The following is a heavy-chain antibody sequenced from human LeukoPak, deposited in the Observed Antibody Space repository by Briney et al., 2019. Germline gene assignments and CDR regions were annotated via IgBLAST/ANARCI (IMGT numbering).Heavy chain of an antibody. J-gene: IGHJ4*02. CDR1: GGSISSSAYY. Sequence: SETLSLTCTVSGGSISSSAYYWGWIRQPPGKGLEWIGTIYYSGNTYYNPSLKSRVTMSIDTSKNQFSLQLSSLTAADTAVYFCAGLRSTTCDYWGQGTLVTVSS. D-gene: IGHD2-2*01. CDR2: IYYSGNT. CDR3: AGLRSTTCDY. V-gene: IGHV4-39*01.